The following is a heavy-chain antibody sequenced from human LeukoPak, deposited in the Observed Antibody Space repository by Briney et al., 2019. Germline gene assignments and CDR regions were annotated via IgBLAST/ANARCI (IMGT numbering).Heavy chain of an antibody. J-gene: IGHJ4*02. CDR2: ISGSGGST. CDR1: GFTFSSYA. CDR3: AKSRGYSYGYFDY. Sequence: PGGSLRLSCAASGFTFSSYAMSWVRQAPGKGLEWVSAISGSGGSTYYADSVKGRFTISRDNSENTLYLQMNSLRAEDTAVYYCAKSRGYSYGYFDYWGQGTLVTVSS. D-gene: IGHD5-18*01. V-gene: IGHV3-23*01.